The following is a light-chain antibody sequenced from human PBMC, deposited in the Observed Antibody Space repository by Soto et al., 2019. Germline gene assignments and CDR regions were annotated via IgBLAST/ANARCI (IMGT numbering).Light chain of an antibody. J-gene: IGLJ2*01. V-gene: IGLV2-14*01. Sequence: QSALTQPASVSGSPGQSITISCTGTSSDGGCYNYVSWYQQHPGKAPKLMIYEVSNRPSGVSNRFSGSKSGNTASLTISGLQAEDEADYYCRSYTSSSTHVVFGGGTKVTVL. CDR2: EVS. CDR3: RSYTSSSTHVV. CDR1: SSDGGCYNY.